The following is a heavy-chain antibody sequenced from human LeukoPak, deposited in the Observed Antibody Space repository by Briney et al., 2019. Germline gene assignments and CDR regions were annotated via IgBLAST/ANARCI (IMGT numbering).Heavy chain of an antibody. CDR2: IYYSGTT. Sequence: SETLSLTXTVSGGFICSSTYYWGWISQPPGKGLQWIGTIYYSGTTYYNPSLESRVTIFEDASKNQFSLMLTSVTAADTAVYYCARQISDYYYYYMDVWGKGTTVTVSS. CDR1: GGFICSSTYY. V-gene: IGHV4-39*01. D-gene: IGHD3-10*01. CDR3: ARQISDYYYYYMDV. J-gene: IGHJ6*03.